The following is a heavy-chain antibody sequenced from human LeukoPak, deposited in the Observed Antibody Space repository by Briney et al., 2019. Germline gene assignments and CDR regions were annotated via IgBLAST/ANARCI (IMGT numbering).Heavy chain of an antibody. CDR1: GGSISSYY. D-gene: IGHD3-9*01. Sequence: KPSEPLSLTCTVSGGSISSYYWSWIRQPPGKGLEWIGYIYYSGSTNYNPSLKSRVTISVDTSKNQFSLKLSSVTAADTAVYYCARDPGPGGYFDWQERKYYFDYWGQGTLVTVSS. V-gene: IGHV4-59*01. J-gene: IGHJ4*02. CDR2: IYYSGST. CDR3: ARDPGPGGYFDWQERKYYFDY.